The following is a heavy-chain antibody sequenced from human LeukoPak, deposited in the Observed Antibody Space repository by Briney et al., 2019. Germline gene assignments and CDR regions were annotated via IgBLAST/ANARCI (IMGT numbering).Heavy chain of an antibody. Sequence: PGESLKISCKGSGYRFPSNWIGWLRQMPGKGLEWMGIIYPGDSDTRYSPSFQGQVTISADKSTSTAYLQWISLKASDTAMYYCARQRGSTGYNYWGRGTLVTVSS. D-gene: IGHD3-22*01. CDR2: IYPGDSDT. CDR1: GYRFPSNW. CDR3: ARQRGSTGYNY. J-gene: IGHJ4*02. V-gene: IGHV5-51*01.